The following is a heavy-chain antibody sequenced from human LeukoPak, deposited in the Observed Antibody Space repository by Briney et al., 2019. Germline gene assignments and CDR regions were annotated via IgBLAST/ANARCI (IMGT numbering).Heavy chain of an antibody. V-gene: IGHV4-34*01. CDR1: GGSFSGYY. CDR2: INHSGST. Sequence: SDTLSLTCAVYGGSFSGYYWSWIRQPPGKGLEWIGEINHSGSTNYNPSLKSRFTISVDTSKNQFSLKLSSVTAADTAVYYCARDSRSWPRGWFDPWGQGTLVTVSS. J-gene: IGHJ5*02. D-gene: IGHD6-13*01. CDR3: ARDSRSWPRGWFDP.